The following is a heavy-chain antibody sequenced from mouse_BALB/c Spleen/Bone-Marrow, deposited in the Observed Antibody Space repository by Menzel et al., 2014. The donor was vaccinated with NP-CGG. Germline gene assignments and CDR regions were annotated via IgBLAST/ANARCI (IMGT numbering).Heavy chain of an antibody. CDR2: IYPGDGDT. CDR1: GYAFSSYW. V-gene: IGHV1-80*01. Sequence: QVTLKECGAELVRPGSSVKISCKASGYAFSSYWMNWVKQRPGQGLEWIGQIYPGDGDTNYNGKFKGKATLTADKSSSTAYMQLSSLTSEDSAVYFCARRGYYYGSSYVDYWGQGTTLTVSS. D-gene: IGHD1-1*01. CDR3: ARRGYYYGSSYVDY. J-gene: IGHJ2*01.